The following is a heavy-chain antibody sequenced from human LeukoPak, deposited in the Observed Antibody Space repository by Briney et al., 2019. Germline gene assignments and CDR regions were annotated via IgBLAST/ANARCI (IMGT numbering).Heavy chain of an antibody. D-gene: IGHD1-26*01. CDR3: NSGRGATSSDY. Sequence: ASVKVSCKASGYTFSNYYMHWVRQAPGQGLEWMGIINPSGDSTSYAQKFQGRVTMTRDMSTTTVYMELSSLRSEDTAVYYCNSGRGATSSDYWGQGTLVTVSS. J-gene: IGHJ4*02. CDR2: INPSGDST. CDR1: GYTFSNYY. V-gene: IGHV1-46*01.